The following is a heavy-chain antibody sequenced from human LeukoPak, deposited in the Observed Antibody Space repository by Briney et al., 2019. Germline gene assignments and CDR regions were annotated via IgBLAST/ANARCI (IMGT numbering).Heavy chain of an antibody. CDR2: IYHSGST. Sequence: SETLSLTCTVSGGSISSGGYYWSWIRQPPGKGLEWIGYIYHSGSTYYNPSLKGRVTISVDRSKNQFSLKLSSVTAADTAVYYCARDRDGTTVDYWGQGTLVTVSS. J-gene: IGHJ4*02. D-gene: IGHD4-11*01. V-gene: IGHV4-30-2*01. CDR3: ARDRDGTTVDY. CDR1: GGSISSGGYY.